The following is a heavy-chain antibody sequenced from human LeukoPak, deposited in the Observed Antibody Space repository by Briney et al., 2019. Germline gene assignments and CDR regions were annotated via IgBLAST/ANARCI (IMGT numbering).Heavy chain of an antibody. CDR2: IASDGSST. CDR1: GFTFSSYW. D-gene: IGHD4-23*01. CDR3: ARGRPHGNDY. Sequence: GGSLRLYCAASGFTFSSYWMNWVRQAPGKGLVWVSRIASDGSSTTYADSVKGRFSISRDNAKNTLYLQMNSLRVEDTAVYYCARGRPHGNDYWGQGTLVTVSS. V-gene: IGHV3-74*01. J-gene: IGHJ4*02.